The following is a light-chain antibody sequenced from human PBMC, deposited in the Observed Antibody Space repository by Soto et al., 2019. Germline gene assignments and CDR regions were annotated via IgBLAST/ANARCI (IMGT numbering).Light chain of an antibody. CDR2: DVS. CDR3: SSYTSTSAVV. CDR1: SSDVGGYNF. Sequence: QSALTQPASVSGSPGQSITISCTGTSSDVGGYNFVSWYQHQPGKAPKLMIYDVSHRPSGVSNRFSGSKSGNTASLTISGLQAEDEADYYCSSYTSTSAVVFGGGTKLTVL. J-gene: IGLJ2*01. V-gene: IGLV2-14*03.